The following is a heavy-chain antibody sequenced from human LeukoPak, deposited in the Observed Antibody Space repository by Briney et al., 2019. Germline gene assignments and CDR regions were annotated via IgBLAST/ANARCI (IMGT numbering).Heavy chain of an antibody. Sequence: PGGSLRLSCAASGFTFSSYAMSWVRQAPGKGLEWVSAISGSGGSTYYADSVKGRFTISRDNSKNTLYLQMNSLRAEDTAVYYCAKEALLWFGELFAPYYFDYWGQGTLVTVSS. J-gene: IGHJ4*02. CDR1: GFTFSSYA. CDR3: AKEALLWFGELFAPYYFDY. CDR2: ISGSGGST. D-gene: IGHD3-10*01. V-gene: IGHV3-23*01.